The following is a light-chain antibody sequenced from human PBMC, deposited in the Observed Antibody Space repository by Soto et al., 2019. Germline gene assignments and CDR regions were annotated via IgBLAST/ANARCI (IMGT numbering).Light chain of an antibody. CDR1: SSDVGGNKY. J-gene: IGLJ1*01. CDR3: SAFTGTTDA. Sequence: QSALTQPASVSGSPGQSITISCTGTSSDVGGNKYVSWYQQYPGKAPKLMICDVSNRPSGVSNRFSGSKSGNTASLTISGLQAEDEADYYCSAFTGTTDAFGTGTKLTVL. CDR2: DVS. V-gene: IGLV2-14*01.